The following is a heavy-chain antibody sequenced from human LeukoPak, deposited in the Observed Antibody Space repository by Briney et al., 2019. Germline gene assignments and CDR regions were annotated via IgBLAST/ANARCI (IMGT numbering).Heavy chain of an antibody. J-gene: IGHJ4*02. CDR2: IYYSGST. Sequence: SETLSLTCTVSGGSISSSSYYWGWIRQPPGKGLEWIGSIYYSGSTYYNPSLKSRVTISVDTSKNQFSLKLGSVTAADTAVYYCARRDGGWYHYWGQGTLVTVSS. V-gene: IGHV4-39*01. CDR3: ARRDGGWYHY. CDR1: GGSISSSSYY. D-gene: IGHD6-19*01.